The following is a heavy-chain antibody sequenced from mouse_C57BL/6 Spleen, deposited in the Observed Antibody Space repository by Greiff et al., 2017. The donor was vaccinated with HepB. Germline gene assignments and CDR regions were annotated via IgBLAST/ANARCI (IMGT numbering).Heavy chain of an antibody. Sequence: QVQLQQPGAELVRPGTSVKLSCKASGYTFTSYWMHWVKQRPGQGLEWIGVIDPSDSYTNYNQKFKGKATLTVDTSSSTAYMQLSSLTSEDSAVYYCASLRPFDYWGQGTTLTVSS. V-gene: IGHV1-59*01. CDR3: ASLRPFDY. D-gene: IGHD3-2*02. CDR1: GYTFTSYW. CDR2: IDPSDSYT. J-gene: IGHJ2*01.